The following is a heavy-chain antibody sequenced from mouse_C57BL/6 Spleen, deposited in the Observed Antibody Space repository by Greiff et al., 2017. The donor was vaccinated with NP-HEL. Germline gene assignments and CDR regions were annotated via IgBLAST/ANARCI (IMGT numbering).Heavy chain of an antibody. V-gene: IGHV1-82*01. J-gene: IGHJ2*01. CDR3: ARGFGGY. Sequence: VQLQQSGPELVKPGASVKISCKASGYAFSSSWMNWVKQRPGKGLEWIGRIYPGDGDTNYNGKFKGKATLTADKSSSTAYMQLSSLTSEDSAVYFCARGFGGYWGQGTTLTVSS. CDR1: GYAFSSSW. CDR2: IYPGDGDT.